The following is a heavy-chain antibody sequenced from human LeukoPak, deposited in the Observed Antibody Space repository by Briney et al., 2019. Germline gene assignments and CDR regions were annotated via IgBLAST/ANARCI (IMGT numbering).Heavy chain of an antibody. Sequence: PGGSLRLSCAASGFTFSDHYMDWVRHAPGKGLEGVGRTRNKANSYTTEYAASVKGRFTISRDDSKNSLYLQMNSLKTEDTAVYYCANLITMVRGVHFDYWGQGTLVTVSS. CDR1: GFTFSDHY. CDR3: ANLITMVRGVHFDY. V-gene: IGHV3-72*01. J-gene: IGHJ4*02. D-gene: IGHD3-10*01. CDR2: TRNKANSYTT.